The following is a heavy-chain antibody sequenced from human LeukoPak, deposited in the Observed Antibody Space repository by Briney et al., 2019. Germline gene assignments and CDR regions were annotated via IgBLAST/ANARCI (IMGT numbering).Heavy chain of an antibody. CDR1: GGSISSYY. V-gene: IGHV4-59*01. J-gene: IGHJ4*02. Sequence: SETLSLTCTVSGGSISSYYWSWIRQPPGKGRGWIGYIYYSGSTNYNPSLKSRVTISVDTSKNQFSLKLSSVTAADTAVYYCARDSCSGGSCSRVFDYWGQGTLVTVSS. CDR3: ARDSCSGGSCSRVFDY. CDR2: IYYSGST. D-gene: IGHD2-15*01.